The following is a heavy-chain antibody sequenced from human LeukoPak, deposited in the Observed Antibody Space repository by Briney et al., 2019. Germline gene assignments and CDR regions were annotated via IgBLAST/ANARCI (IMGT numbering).Heavy chain of an antibody. CDR3: ARDLLGGDDAFDI. CDR1: GGSISSYY. Sequence: SETLSLTCTVSGGSISSYYWSWIRQPPGKGLEWIGYIHYSGSTNYNPSLKSRVTISVDTSKNQFSLKLSSVTAADTAVYYCARDLLGGDDAFDIWGQGTMVTVSS. J-gene: IGHJ3*02. V-gene: IGHV4-59*01. CDR2: IHYSGST.